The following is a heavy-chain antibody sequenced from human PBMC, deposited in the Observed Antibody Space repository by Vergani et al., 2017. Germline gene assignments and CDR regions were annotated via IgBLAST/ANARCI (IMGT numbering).Heavy chain of an antibody. CDR3: ARGVEYYDILTGYYTGNWFDP. D-gene: IGHD3-9*01. CDR1: GYTFTSYD. Sequence: QVQLVQSGAEVKKPGASVKVSCKASGYTFTSYDINWVRQATGQGLEWMGWMNPNSGNTGYAQKFQGRVTITRNTSISTAYMELSSLRSEDTAVYYCARGVEYYDILTGYYTGNWFDPWGQGTLVTVYS. V-gene: IGHV1-8*03. CDR2: MNPNSGNT. J-gene: IGHJ5*02.